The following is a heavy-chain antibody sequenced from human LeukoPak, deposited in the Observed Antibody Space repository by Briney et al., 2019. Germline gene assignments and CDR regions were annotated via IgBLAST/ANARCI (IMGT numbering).Heavy chain of an antibody. J-gene: IGHJ6*02. V-gene: IGHV7-4-1*02. CDR2: INTNAGNP. CDR1: GYTFTSYT. D-gene: IGHD2-2*01. CDR3: ARPGVPAATYYYYYHGMDV. Sequence: ASVKVSCKASGYTFTSYTMNWVRQAPGQGLEWMGWINTNAGNPAYAQGFTGRFVFSLDTSVSTAYLQISSLKAEDTAVYYCARPGVPAATYYYYYHGMDVWGQGTTVTVSS.